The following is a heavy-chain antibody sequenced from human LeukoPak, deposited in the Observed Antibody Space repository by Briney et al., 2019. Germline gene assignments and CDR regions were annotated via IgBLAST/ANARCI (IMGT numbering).Heavy chain of an antibody. Sequence: SQTLSLTCAISGDSVSSNSAAWNWIRQSPSRGLEWLGRTYYRSKWYNDYAVSVKGRITINPDTSKNQFSLQLNSVTPEDTAVYYCARDWIPRITMVRGVSGAFDIWGQGTMVTVSS. D-gene: IGHD3-10*01. V-gene: IGHV6-1*01. CDR3: ARDWIPRITMVRGVSGAFDI. J-gene: IGHJ3*02. CDR1: GDSVSSNSAA. CDR2: TYYRSKWYN.